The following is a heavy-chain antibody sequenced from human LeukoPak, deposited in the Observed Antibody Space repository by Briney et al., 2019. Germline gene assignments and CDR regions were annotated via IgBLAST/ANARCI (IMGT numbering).Heavy chain of an antibody. V-gene: IGHV1-24*01. D-gene: IGHD3/OR15-3a*01. CDR3: ATPSGYYTVAPFDY. CDR1: GYTLTELS. J-gene: IGHJ4*02. CDR2: FDPQDGEV. Sequence: ASVKVSCKVSGYTLTELSMHWVRQAPGKGLEWMGGFDPQDGEVIYSQKFQGRVTMTEDTSTDTAYMELSSLRSEDTAVYYCATPSGYYTVAPFDYWGQGTLVTVSS.